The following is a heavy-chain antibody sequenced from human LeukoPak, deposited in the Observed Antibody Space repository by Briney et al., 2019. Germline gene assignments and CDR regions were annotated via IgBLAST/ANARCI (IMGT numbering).Heavy chain of an antibody. CDR2: IYTSGST. D-gene: IGHD1-26*01. Sequence: SETLSLTCTVSGGSIRSGSYYWSWIRQPAGKGLEWIGRIYTSGSTNYNPSLKSRVTISVDTSKNQFSLKLSSVTAADTAVYYCARRGATTPGFDYWGQGTLVTVSS. CDR3: ARRGATTPGFDY. J-gene: IGHJ4*02. V-gene: IGHV4-61*02. CDR1: GGSIRSGSYY.